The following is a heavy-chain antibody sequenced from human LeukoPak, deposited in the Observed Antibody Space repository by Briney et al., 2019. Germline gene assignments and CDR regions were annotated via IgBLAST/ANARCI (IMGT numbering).Heavy chain of an antibody. J-gene: IGHJ4*02. CDR3: AKGPNYFDS. Sequence: PGRSLRLSCAASGFTFDDYAMHWVRQAPGKGLVWVTRVNSDGSATYYADSVQGRFTISRDNAKNTLYLQMNSLRAEDTAMYFCAKGPNYFDSWGQGTLVTVSS. CDR1: GFTFDDYA. V-gene: IGHV3-74*01. CDR2: VNSDGSAT.